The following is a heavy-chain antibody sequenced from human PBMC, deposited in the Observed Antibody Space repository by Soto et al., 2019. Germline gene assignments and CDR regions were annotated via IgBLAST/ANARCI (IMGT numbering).Heavy chain of an antibody. V-gene: IGHV4-4*02. D-gene: IGHD1-7*01. CDR1: GGSFTSNNW. J-gene: IGHJ4*02. CDR3: ESRDPGTSVDY. CDR2: IYRTGST. Sequence: SETLSLTCAVSGGSFTSNNWWTWVRQPPGQGLEWIGEIYRTGSTNYNPSLKSRVTISLDKSENQSSLKVTSLTAADTAVYYCESRDPGTSVDYWGQGTLVTVSS.